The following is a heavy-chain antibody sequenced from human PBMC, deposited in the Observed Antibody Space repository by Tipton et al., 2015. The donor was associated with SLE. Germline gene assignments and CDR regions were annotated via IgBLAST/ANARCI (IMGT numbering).Heavy chain of an antibody. V-gene: IGHV3-66*01. CDR3: ARGEWFRESAIFYL. D-gene: IGHD3-10*01. J-gene: IGHJ5*02. CDR1: GSTVSHNY. CDR2: IYSGANT. Sequence: SLRLSCVAYGSTVSHNYMSWVRQAPGKALESVALIYSGANTYYADSVKGRFTVSRDNPTNTLFLQMNNLGVGDTGVYYCARGEWFRESAIFYLWGQGTLVTVSS.